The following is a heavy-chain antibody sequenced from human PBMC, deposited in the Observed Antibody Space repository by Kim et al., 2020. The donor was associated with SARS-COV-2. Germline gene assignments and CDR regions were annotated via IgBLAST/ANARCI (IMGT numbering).Heavy chain of an antibody. Sequence: GGSLRLSCSASGFNFGDYAMTWVRQAPGKGLEWICFIRSEGFGGTAEYAASVNGRFTISRDDFKNIVYLEMNSLKTEDTAMYYCGTTIITAHYGMDVWGQGTTVTVSS. CDR2: IRSEGFGGTA. V-gene: IGHV3-49*04. D-gene: IGHD4-4*01. J-gene: IGHJ6*02. CDR3: GTTIITAHYGMDV. CDR1: GFNFGDYA.